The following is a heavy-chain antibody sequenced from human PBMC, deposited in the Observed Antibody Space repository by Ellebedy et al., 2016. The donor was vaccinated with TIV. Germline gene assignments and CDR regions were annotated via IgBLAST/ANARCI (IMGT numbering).Heavy chain of an antibody. J-gene: IGHJ4*02. CDR1: GFTFSSYA. CDR2: ISGSGGST. D-gene: IGHD4-23*01. V-gene: IGHV3-23*01. Sequence: GESLKISXAASGFTFSSYAMSWVRQAPGKGLEWVSAISGSGGSTYYADSVKGRFTISRDNSKNTLYLQMNSLRAEDTAVYYCAKDPYGGKAGSLYFDYWGQGTLVTVSS. CDR3: AKDPYGGKAGSLYFDY.